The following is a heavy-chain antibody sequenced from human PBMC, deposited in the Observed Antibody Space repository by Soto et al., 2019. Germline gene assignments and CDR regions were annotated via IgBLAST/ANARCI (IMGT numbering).Heavy chain of an antibody. D-gene: IGHD3-22*01. V-gene: IGHV4-30-2*01. Sequence: QLQLQESGSGLVKPSQTLSLTCAVSGGSISSGGYSWSWIRQPPGKGLEWIGYIYHSGSTYYNPSLKSRVTISVDRSKNQFSLKLSSVTAADTAVYYCARKRQDYYDSSGYYGFDYWGQGTLVTVSS. CDR1: GGSISSGGYS. J-gene: IGHJ4*02. CDR3: ARKRQDYYDSSGYYGFDY. CDR2: IYHSGST.